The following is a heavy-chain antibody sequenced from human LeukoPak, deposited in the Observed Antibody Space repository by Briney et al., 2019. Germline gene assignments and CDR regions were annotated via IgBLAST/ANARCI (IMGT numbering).Heavy chain of an antibody. Sequence: TSETLSLTFTVSGGSISSSSYYWGWIRQPPGKGLEWIGSIYYSGSTYYNPSLKSRVTISVDTSKNQFSLKLSSVTAADTAVYYCASLSRLAGGYWGQGTLVTVSS. D-gene: IGHD6-19*01. V-gene: IGHV4-39*07. CDR2: IYYSGST. CDR3: ASLSRLAGGY. J-gene: IGHJ4*02. CDR1: GGSISSSSYY.